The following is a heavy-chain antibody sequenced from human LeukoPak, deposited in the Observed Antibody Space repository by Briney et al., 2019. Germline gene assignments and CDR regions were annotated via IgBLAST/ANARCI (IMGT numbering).Heavy chain of an antibody. CDR2: ISYSGST. CDR3: ARGYCSGGSCYSYYYYSYMDV. CDR1: GGSFSGYY. Sequence: SETLSLTCAVYGGSFSGYYWSWIRQPPGKGLEWIGSISYSGSTYYNPSLKSRVTISVDTSKKQFSLKLSSVTAADTAVYYCARGYCSGGSCYSYYYYSYMDVWGKGTTVTVSS. D-gene: IGHD2-15*01. J-gene: IGHJ6*03. V-gene: IGHV4-34*01.